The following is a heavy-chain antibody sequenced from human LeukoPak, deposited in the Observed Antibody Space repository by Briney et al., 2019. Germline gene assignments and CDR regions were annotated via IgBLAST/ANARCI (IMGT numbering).Heavy chain of an antibody. Sequence: GGSLRLSCVASGFTFSSYWISWVRQAPGKGLEWVANIKQDGSEKYYVDSVKGRFTISRDNAKNSLYLQMNSLRVEDTAVYYCAGGSYYSYYYYYYMDVWGKGTTVTVSS. D-gene: IGHD1-26*01. J-gene: IGHJ6*03. V-gene: IGHV3-7*01. CDR2: IKQDGSEK. CDR1: GFTFSSYW. CDR3: AGGSYYSYYYYYYMDV.